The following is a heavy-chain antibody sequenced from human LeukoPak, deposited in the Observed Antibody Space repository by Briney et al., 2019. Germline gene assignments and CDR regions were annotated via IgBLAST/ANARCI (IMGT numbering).Heavy chain of an antibody. V-gene: IGHV3-23*01. D-gene: IGHD2-8*02. J-gene: IGHJ4*02. CDR2: ISGSGGRT. Sequence: GGSLRLSCAASGFTFSSYAMSWVRQAPGKGLEWVSAISGSGGRTYYADSVKGRFTISRDNSKNTLYLQMNSLRAEDTAVYYCAKDPDCTGGVCYTFFDYWGQGTLVTVSS. CDR1: GFTFSSYA. CDR3: AKDPDCTGGVCYTFFDY.